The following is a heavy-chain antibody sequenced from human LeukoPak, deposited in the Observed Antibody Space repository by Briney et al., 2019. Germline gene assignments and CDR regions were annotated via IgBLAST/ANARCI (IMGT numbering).Heavy chain of an antibody. D-gene: IGHD3-16*01. CDR1: GGSISTYY. J-gene: IGHJ4*02. Sequence: PSQTLSLTCTVSGGSISTYYWTWIRQPAGKGLEWIGRIYSSGSTNYNPSLKSRLTMTVDTSKNQFSLKLSSVTTSDTALYYCARDLGAQFESWGQGILVTVSS. CDR2: IYSSGST. CDR3: ARDLGAQFES. V-gene: IGHV4-4*07.